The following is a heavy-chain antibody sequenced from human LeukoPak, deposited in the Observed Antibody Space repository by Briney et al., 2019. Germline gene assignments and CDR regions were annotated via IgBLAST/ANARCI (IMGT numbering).Heavy chain of an antibody. CDR3: TTYYYDSSGSFY. CDR1: GFTFSNAW. Sequence: GGSLRLSCAASGFTFSNAWMSWVRQAPGKGLEWVGRIKSKTDGGTTDYAAPVKGRFTISRDDSKDTLYLQMNSLKTEDTAVYYCTTYYYDSSGSFYWGQGTLVTVSS. J-gene: IGHJ4*02. D-gene: IGHD3-22*01. V-gene: IGHV3-15*01. CDR2: IKSKTDGGTT.